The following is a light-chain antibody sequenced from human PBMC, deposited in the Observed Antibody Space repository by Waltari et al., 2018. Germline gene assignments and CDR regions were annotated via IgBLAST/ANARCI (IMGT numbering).Light chain of an antibody. Sequence: EIVLTQSPGTLSLSPGDRATLLCRASQTINNNYLVRYQQKPGQAPKLLVYGPSDRATGIPDRFGYSGSGTDFTLTISRLEPEDFAMYYCQQYGSSPWTFGQGTKVEI. CDR1: QTINNNY. J-gene: IGKJ1*01. CDR3: QQYGSSPWT. V-gene: IGKV3-20*01. CDR2: GPS.